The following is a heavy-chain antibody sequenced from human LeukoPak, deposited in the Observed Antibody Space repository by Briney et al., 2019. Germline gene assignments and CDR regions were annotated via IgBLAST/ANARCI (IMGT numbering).Heavy chain of an antibody. Sequence: SETLSLTCTVSGGSISSSSYYWGWPRQPPGRGLEWIGSIYYTGSTYYNPSLKSRVTISVDTSKNQLSLKLNSVTAADTAVYYCAREKDLGELSLNAWGQGTLVTVSS. CDR1: GGSISSSSYY. CDR3: AREKDLGELSLNA. V-gene: IGHV4-39*07. D-gene: IGHD3-16*02. CDR2: IYYTGST. J-gene: IGHJ4*02.